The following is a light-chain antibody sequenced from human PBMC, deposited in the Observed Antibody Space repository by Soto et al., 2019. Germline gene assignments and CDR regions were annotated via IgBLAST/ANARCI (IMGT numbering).Light chain of an antibody. CDR2: KAT. V-gene: IGKV1-5*03. CDR1: QSIGSG. Sequence: DIQMTQSPSTLSASVGDGVTITCRASQSIGSGLAWYQQRPGKAPKLLIYKATNLQEGVPSRFSGSGSGTDFSLTIRCLQPVDSATYYCQQYNDFQYTFGQGTKLEI. J-gene: IGKJ2*01. CDR3: QQYNDFQYT.